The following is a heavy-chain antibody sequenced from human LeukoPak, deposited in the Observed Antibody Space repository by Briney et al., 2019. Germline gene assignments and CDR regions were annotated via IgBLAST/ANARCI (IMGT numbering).Heavy chain of an antibody. Sequence: PSETLSLTCTVSGGSFSSGSYYWSWIRQPPGKGLEWIGNIYYSGSINYSPSLKSRVTMSVDTSKNQFSLKLSSVTAADTAVYYCARAVTASLYFDYWGQGTLVTVSS. CDR2: IYYSGSI. V-gene: IGHV4-61*01. D-gene: IGHD2-21*02. CDR1: GGSFSSGSYY. CDR3: ARAVTASLYFDY. J-gene: IGHJ4*02.